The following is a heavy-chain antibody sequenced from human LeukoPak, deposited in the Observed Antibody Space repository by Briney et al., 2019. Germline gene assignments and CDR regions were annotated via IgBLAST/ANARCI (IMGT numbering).Heavy chain of an antibody. J-gene: IGHJ3*02. CDR2: ISGSGGST. V-gene: IGHV3-23*01. CDR1: GFTFSSYA. Sequence: PGGSLRLSCAASGFTFSSYAMSWVRQAPGKGLEWVSAISGSGGSTYYADSVKGRFTISRDNAKNSLYLQMNSLRAEDTAVYYCTSHTGTGDAFRPFHIWGQGTMVTVSS. D-gene: IGHD2-21*02. CDR3: TSHTGTGDAFRPFHI.